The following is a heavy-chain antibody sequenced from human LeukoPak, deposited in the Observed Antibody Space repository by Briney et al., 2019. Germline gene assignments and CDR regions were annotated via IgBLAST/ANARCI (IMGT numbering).Heavy chain of an antibody. CDR2: IYYSGST. Sequence: PSETLSLTCTVSGGSISSYYWSWIRQPPGKGLEWIGYIYYSGSTNYNPSLKSRVTISVDTSKNQFSLKLSSVTAADTAVYYCARDTWGYYGSGTNAFDIWGQGTMVTVSS. CDR3: ARDTWGYYGSGTNAFDI. J-gene: IGHJ3*02. V-gene: IGHV4-59*01. CDR1: GGSISSYY. D-gene: IGHD3-10*01.